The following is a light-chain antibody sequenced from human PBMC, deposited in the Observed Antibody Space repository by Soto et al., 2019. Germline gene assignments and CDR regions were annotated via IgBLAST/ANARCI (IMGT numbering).Light chain of an antibody. Sequence: IQMTQSPSSLSASVGDRVTITCRASQSISISLNWYQLKPGKAPNLLIYDASSLETGFPSRFSGSGSGTEFTLSISSLQPDDFATYYCQQYDIYPWTFGQGTKVDIK. J-gene: IGKJ1*01. CDR1: QSISIS. CDR2: DAS. V-gene: IGKV1-13*02. CDR3: QQYDIYPWT.